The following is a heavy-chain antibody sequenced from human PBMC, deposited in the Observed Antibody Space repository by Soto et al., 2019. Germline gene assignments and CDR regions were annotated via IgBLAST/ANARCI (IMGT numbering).Heavy chain of an antibody. CDR2: MNPSTGNT. V-gene: IGHV1-8*02. D-gene: IGHD3-10*01. CDR1: GYTFTSYD. J-gene: IGHJ4*02. CDR3: ARSRVITASSGY. Sequence: QVQLVQSGPEVKKPGASVKVSCKASGYTFTSYDITWVRQATGQGLEWMGWMNPSTGNTGYPQKFQGRVTMTRNTSISTVYMELGSLTSEDTAVYFCARSRVITASSGYWGQGTLVTVSS.